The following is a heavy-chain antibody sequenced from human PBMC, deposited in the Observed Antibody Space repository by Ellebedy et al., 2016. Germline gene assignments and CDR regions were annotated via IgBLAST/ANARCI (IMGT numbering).Heavy chain of an antibody. CDR1: GYTFTSYY. Sequence: ASVKVSCXASGYTFTSYYMYWVRQAPGQGLEWMGIINPSGGSTSYAQKFQGRVTMTRDTSTSTVYMELSSLRSEDTAVYYCALAVVVVAATCDSWGQGTLVTVSS. CDR3: ALAVVVVAATCDS. V-gene: IGHV1-46*03. CDR2: INPSGGST. D-gene: IGHD2-15*01. J-gene: IGHJ5*01.